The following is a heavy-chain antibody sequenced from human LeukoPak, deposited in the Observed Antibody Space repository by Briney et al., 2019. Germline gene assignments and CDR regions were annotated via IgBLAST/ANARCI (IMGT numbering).Heavy chain of an antibody. D-gene: IGHD3-22*01. J-gene: IGHJ4*02. CDR3: ASKRSGYYSGFFDY. Sequence: SETLSLTCTVSGGSISSSDYYWGWIRQPPGRGLEWIGSIHYSGSTYYSPSLKSRVTISVDTSKNQFSLKLSSLTAADTAVYYCASKRSGYYSGFFDYWGQGTLVTVSS. CDR1: GGSISSSDYY. CDR2: IHYSGST. V-gene: IGHV4-39*01.